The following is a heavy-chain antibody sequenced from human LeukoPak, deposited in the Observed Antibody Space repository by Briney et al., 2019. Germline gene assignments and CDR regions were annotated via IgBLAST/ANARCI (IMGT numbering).Heavy chain of an antibody. D-gene: IGHD3-22*01. Sequence: SETLSLTCTVSGYSISSGYYWSWIRQPPGKGLERIGNIHYSGSTTYNPSLKSRVTISVDTSKNQFSLKLSSVTAADTAVYYCTRGSIAYYYMDAWGKGTTVTMSS. CDR1: GYSISSGYY. CDR2: IHYSGST. CDR3: TRGSIAYYYMDA. V-gene: IGHV4-61*01. J-gene: IGHJ6*03.